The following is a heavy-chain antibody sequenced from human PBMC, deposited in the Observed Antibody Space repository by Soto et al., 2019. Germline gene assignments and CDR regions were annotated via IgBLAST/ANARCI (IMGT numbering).Heavy chain of an antibody. D-gene: IGHD6-19*01. CDR3: ASGWSRIDY. CDR1: GLTFSSYW. J-gene: IGHJ4*02. V-gene: IGHV3-74*01. Sequence: GGSLRLSCAGSGLTFSSYWMHWVRQAPGKGLVWVSRISSDGSSTSYADSVKGRFTISRDNAKNTLYLQMNSLRGEDTAVYYCASGWSRIDYWGQGTLVTVSS. CDR2: ISSDGSST.